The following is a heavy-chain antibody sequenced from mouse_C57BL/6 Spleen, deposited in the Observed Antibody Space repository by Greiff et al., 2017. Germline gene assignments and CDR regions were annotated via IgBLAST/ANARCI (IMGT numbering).Heavy chain of an antibody. CDR1: GYSITSGYY. V-gene: IGHV3-6*01. CDR2: ISYDGSN. CDR3: ESLPY. J-gene: IGHJ2*01. Sequence: ESGPGLVKPSQSLSLTCSVTGYSITSGYYWNWIRQFPGNKLEWMGYISYDGSNNYNPSLKNRISITRDTSKNQFFLKLNSVTTEDTATYYCESLPYWGQGTTLTVSS.